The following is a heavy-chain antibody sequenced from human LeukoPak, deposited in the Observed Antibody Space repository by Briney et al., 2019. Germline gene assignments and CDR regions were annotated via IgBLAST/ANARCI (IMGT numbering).Heavy chain of an antibody. J-gene: IGHJ4*02. CDR3: AKDPVGRNPPYYFDY. Sequence: SETLSLTCTVSGGSISSGSYYWSWIRQPAGKGLEWIGRIYTSGSTNYNPSPKSRVTISVDTSKNQFSLKLSSVTAADTAMYYCAKDPVGRNPPYYFDYWGQGTLVTVSS. V-gene: IGHV4-61*02. CDR1: GGSISSGSYY. CDR2: IYTSGST. D-gene: IGHD4-23*01.